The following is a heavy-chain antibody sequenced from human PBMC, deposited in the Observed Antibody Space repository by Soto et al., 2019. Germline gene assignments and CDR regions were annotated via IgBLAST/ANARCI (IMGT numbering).Heavy chain of an antibody. Sequence: SLKVSCKASGYTFTSYDINWVRQATGQGLEWMGWMNPNSGNTGYAQKFQGRVTMTRNTSISTAYMELSSLRSEDTAVYYCAREAPHITGTTYGSWFYYYGMDVWGQGTTVTVSS. CDR3: AREAPHITGTTYGSWFYYYGMDV. J-gene: IGHJ6*02. CDR2: MNPNSGNT. CDR1: GYTFTSYD. D-gene: IGHD1-7*01. V-gene: IGHV1-8*01.